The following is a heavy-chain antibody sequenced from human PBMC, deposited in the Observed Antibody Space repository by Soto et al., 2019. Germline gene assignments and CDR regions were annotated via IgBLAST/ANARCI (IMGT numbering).Heavy chain of an antibody. CDR3: ARANNYYDSSVYYAPGAFDI. Sequence: GGSLRLSCAASGFTFDTYWMNWVRQAPGKGPEWLSGINSDGTISSYADSVKGRFTISRDSSKKFLFLQMNNLRAGDTALYYCARANNYYDSSVYYAPGAFDIWGQGTMVTVSS. CDR2: INSDGTIS. D-gene: IGHD3-22*01. CDR1: GFTFDTYW. V-gene: IGHV3-74*01. J-gene: IGHJ3*02.